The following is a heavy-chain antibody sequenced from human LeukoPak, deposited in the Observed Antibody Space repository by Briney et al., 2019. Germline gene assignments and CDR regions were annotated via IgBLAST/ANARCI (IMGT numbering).Heavy chain of an antibody. CDR3: ARIPVTTPLYYYYYMDV. CDR1: GYTLTELS. CDR2: FDPEDGET. J-gene: IGHJ6*03. Sequence: GASVKVSCKVSGYTLTELSMHWVRQAPGKGLEWMGGFDPEDGETIYAQKFQGRVTMTEDTSTDTAYMELRSLRSDDTAVYYCARIPVTTPLYYYYYMDVWGKGTTVTVSS. D-gene: IGHD4-11*01. V-gene: IGHV1-24*01.